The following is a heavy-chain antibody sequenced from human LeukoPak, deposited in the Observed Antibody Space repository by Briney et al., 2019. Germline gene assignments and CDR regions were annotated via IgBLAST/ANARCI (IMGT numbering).Heavy chain of an antibody. J-gene: IGHJ4*02. V-gene: IGHV3-23*01. CDR1: GFIFSTYA. CDR3: ARVIRAAPGKGYFDY. Sequence: GGSLRLSCATSGFIFSTYALSWVRQAPGKGPEWASSISGSGGSTYHADSVKGRFTISRDSSKNTLYLQMNSLRAEDTAIYYCARVIRAAPGKGYFDYWGQGTLVTVSS. CDR2: ISGSGGST. D-gene: IGHD6-13*01.